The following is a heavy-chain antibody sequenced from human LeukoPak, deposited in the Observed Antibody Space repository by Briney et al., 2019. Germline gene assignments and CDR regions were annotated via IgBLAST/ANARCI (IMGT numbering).Heavy chain of an antibody. Sequence: GESLKISCKGSGYTFTSSWIAWVRQMPGKGLEWMGIIYPGDSDTRYGPSFQGQVTISADKSISTAYLQWSGLKASDTAIYYCATRGSSSAYFDFWGQGTLVTVSS. CDR2: IYPGDSDT. D-gene: IGHD5-12*01. CDR3: ATRGSSSAYFDF. V-gene: IGHV5-51*01. J-gene: IGHJ4*02. CDR1: GYTFTSSW.